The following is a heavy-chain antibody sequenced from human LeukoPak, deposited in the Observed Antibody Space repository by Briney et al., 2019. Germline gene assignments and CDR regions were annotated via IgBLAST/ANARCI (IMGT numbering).Heavy chain of an antibody. D-gene: IGHD1-26*01. CDR1: GFTFSSYG. J-gene: IGHJ4*02. Sequence: GRSLRLSCAASGFTFSSYGMHWVRQAPGKGLEWVAVISYDGSNKYYADSVKGRFTISRDNSKNTLYLQMNSLRAEDTAVYYCASMGVGATPFDYWGQGTLVTVSS. CDR2: ISYDGSNK. V-gene: IGHV3-30*03. CDR3: ASMGVGATPFDY.